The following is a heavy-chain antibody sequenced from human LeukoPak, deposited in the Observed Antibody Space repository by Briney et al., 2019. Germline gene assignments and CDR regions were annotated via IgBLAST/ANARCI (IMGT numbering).Heavy chain of an antibody. CDR1: GGSISSYY. V-gene: IGHV4-59*01. Sequence: NPSETLSLPCTVSGGSISSYYWSWIRQPPGKGLEWIGYIYYSGSTNYNPSLKSRVTISVDTSKNQFSLKLSSVTAADTAVYYCARARFDWSPWAFDYWGQGTLVTVSS. CDR2: IYYSGST. D-gene: IGHD3-9*01. CDR3: ARARFDWSPWAFDY. J-gene: IGHJ4*02.